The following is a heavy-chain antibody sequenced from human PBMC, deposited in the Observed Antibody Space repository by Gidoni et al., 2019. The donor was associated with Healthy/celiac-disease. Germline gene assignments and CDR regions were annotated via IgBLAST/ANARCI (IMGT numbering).Heavy chain of an antibody. J-gene: IGHJ4*02. CDR1: GFTCSSYS. V-gene: IGHV3-21*01. CDR2: ISSSSSYI. D-gene: IGHD3-22*01. Sequence: EVPLVESGGGLVKPGGSLRLSCAASGFTCSSYSMNWFRQAPGKGLELVSSISSSSSYIYYADPVKGRFTIARDNAKNSLYLQMNSLRAEDTAVYYCARDGYYYDSSGYYTYYFDYWGQGTLVTVSS. CDR3: ARDGYYYDSSGYYTYYFDY.